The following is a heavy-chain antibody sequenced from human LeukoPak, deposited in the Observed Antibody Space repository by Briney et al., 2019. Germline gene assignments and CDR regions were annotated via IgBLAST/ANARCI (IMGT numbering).Heavy chain of an antibody. J-gene: IGHJ5*02. Sequence: SETLSLTCTVSGGSISSSSYYWGWIRQPPGKGLEWIGSIYYSGSTYYNPSLKSRVTISVDTSKNQFSLKLSSVTAADTAVYYCARVGSTIAALRNWFDPWGQGTLVTVSS. V-gene: IGHV4-39*01. CDR3: ARVGSTIAALRNWFDP. CDR2: IYYSGST. D-gene: IGHD6-6*01. CDR1: GGSISSSSYY.